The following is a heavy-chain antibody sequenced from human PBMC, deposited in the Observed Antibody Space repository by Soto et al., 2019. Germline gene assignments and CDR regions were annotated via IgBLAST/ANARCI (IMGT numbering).Heavy chain of an antibody. Sequence: GGSLRLSCAASGFTLSSYAVHWVRQAPGKGLEWVSVIRDDGSNKYYADSVKGRFTISRDNSKNTLYLQMNSLRAEDTAVYYCARGSGSSWTGSDVFDIWGQGTMVTVSS. CDR1: GFTLSSYA. CDR2: IRDDGSNK. CDR3: ARGSGSSWTGSDVFDI. J-gene: IGHJ3*02. V-gene: IGHV3-33*08. D-gene: IGHD6-13*01.